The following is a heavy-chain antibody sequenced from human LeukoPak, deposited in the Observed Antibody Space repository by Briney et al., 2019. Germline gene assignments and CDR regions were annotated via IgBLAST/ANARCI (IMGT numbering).Heavy chain of an antibody. CDR3: ARATHYSASTGGPYMDV. CDR2: IYHAGST. D-gene: IGHD3-22*01. CDR1: GYSISSGYY. Sequence: SETLSLTCTVSGYSISSGYYWGWIRQPPGKGLEWIAHIYHAGSTHDNPSLRGRVAISLDTSANQFSLRLSSVTAADTAVYFCARATHYSASTGGPYMDVWGQGTTVTVSS. J-gene: IGHJ6*03. V-gene: IGHV4-38-2*02.